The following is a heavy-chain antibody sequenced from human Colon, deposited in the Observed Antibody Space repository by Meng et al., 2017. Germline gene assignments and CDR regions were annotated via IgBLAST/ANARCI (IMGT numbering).Heavy chain of an antibody. CDR2: IYSGGSS. CDR3: ARDPLAVVPTDRGLDS. Sequence: QVLLQESGPRLVKPSQTLSLTCTVSGDSVSSNSYYWTWIRQHPGTGLECIGYIYSGGSSHYHPSLKSRITMSIDTSKNQFSLQLTSVTAADTAIYYCARDPLAVVPTDRGLDSWGQGTLVTVSS. J-gene: IGHJ4*02. V-gene: IGHV4-31*03. D-gene: IGHD2-15*01. CDR1: GDSVSSNSYY.